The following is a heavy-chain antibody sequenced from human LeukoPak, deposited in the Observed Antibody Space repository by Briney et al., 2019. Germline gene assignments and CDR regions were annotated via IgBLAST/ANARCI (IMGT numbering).Heavy chain of an antibody. CDR1: GFTVSSYD. V-gene: IGHV3-30*04. J-gene: IGHJ4*02. CDR2: ISHDGSNK. D-gene: IGHD5-18*01. CDR3: ARGGSYSYGYYYFDY. Sequence: GGSLRLSCAASGFTVSSYDMYWVRQAPRKGLEWVAVISHDGSNKYYADSVKSRFTISTDNSKNTLYPQITALRAEDTAVYYCARGGSYSYGYYYFDYWGQGTLAPVSS.